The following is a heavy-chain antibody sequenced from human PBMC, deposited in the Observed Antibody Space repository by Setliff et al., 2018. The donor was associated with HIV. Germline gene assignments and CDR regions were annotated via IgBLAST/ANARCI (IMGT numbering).Heavy chain of an antibody. CDR1: GGSISRSSYY. CDR3: ARHGSNWFDP. CDR2: IYYSGTT. V-gene: IGHV4-39*01. J-gene: IGHJ5*02. D-gene: IGHD3-10*01. Sequence: SETLSLTCTVSGGSISRSSYYWGWIRQPPGKGLEWIASIYYSGTTFYNPSLKSRVTIFVDMSKNQFSLRLSSVTAADTAVYYCARHGSNWFDPWGQGTLVTVS.